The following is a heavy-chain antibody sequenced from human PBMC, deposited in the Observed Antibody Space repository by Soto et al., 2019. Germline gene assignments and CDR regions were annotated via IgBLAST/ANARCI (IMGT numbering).Heavy chain of an antibody. Sequence: RISWKGAAGKFATYGCVLVRQLPGKGLEWMGIIYPGGSDTRYSPSFQGQVTISADKSISTAYLQWSSLKASDTAMYYCARSLAHSLPAANVRYYYYGMDGWGRGHTVTVS. V-gene: IGHV5-51*01. CDR3: ARSLAHSLPAANVRYYYYGMDG. CDR2: IYPGGSDT. D-gene: IGHD2-2*01. J-gene: IGHJ6*02. CDR1: AGKFATYG.